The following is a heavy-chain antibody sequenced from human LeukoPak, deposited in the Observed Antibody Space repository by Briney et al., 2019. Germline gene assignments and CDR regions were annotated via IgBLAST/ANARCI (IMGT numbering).Heavy chain of an antibody. CDR2: ISGSGGST. V-gene: IGHV3-23*01. CDR1: GFTFSSYA. CDR3: AKSQYGIVVVIVPYFDY. J-gene: IGHJ4*02. Sequence: GGSLRLSCAASGFTFSSYAMSWVRQAPGKGLEWVSAISGSGGSTYYADSVKGRFTISRDNSKNTLYLQMNSLRAEGTAVYYCAKSQYGIVVVIVPYFDYWGQGTLVTVSS. D-gene: IGHD3-22*01.